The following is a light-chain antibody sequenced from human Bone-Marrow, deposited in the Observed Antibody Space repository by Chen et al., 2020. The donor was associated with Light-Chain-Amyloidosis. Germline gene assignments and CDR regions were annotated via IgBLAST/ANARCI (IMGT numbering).Light chain of an antibody. CDR2: DTN. J-gene: IGLJ3*02. CDR1: RSNVGANG. Sequence: QSVLTQPPSASGTPGQRVTISCSGGRSNVGANGVNWYQQLPGAAPKLLIFDTNRRPSGVPDRFAGSKSGTSASLAIRDSQSEDEAHYYCAPWDDRLNGWVFGGGTRLTVL. CDR3: APWDDRLNGWV. V-gene: IGLV1-44*01.